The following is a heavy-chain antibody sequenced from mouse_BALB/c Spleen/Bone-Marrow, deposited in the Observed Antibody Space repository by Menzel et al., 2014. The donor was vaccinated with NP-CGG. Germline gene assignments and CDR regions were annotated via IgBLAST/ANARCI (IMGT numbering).Heavy chain of an antibody. V-gene: IGHV1S22*01. D-gene: IGHD2-10*01. CDR1: GYTFTSYW. Sequence: GSKLVRPGASVKLSCKASGYTFTSYWMHWVRQRHGQGLEWIGNIYPGSGRTYYDEKFKNKVSLTVDTSSSTAYMHLSSLTSEDSAVYYCTRREGAYYGNYVGYFDYRGQGTTLTVSS. CDR3: TRREGAYYGNYVGYFDY. J-gene: IGHJ2*01. CDR2: IYPGSGRT.